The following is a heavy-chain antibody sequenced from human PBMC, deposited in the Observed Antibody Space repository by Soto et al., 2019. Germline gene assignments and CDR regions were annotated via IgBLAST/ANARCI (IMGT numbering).Heavy chain of an antibody. Sequence: QVQLVQSGAEVKKPGASVKVSCTASGYPLTGNYIHWVRQGPGEGLEWMGKINPSGGTTRYGQKFQGRVSMTRDRATGTVYMEMSSLRSDDTAVYYCARGEPHSSGWNFDYWGQGTLVIVSP. CDR2: INPSGGTT. J-gene: IGHJ4*02. V-gene: IGHV1-46*03. CDR3: ARGEPHSSGWNFDY. D-gene: IGHD6-19*01. CDR1: GYPLTGNY.